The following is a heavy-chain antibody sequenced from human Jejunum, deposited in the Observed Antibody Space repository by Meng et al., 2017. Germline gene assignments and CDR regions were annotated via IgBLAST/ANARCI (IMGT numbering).Heavy chain of an antibody. J-gene: IGHJ3*02. CDR1: GGSISSSDYY. Sequence: QLQLQDSGPGLVKPSETLSLTCTVSGGSISSSDYYWGWFRQPPGKGLEWIATIFYRGSTYYHPSLNSRLTISIDASKSQFSLKLSSVTAADTAIYYCARDRGVSGSPDAFDTWGQGTMVTVSS. V-gene: IGHV4-39*07. CDR2: IFYRGST. CDR3: ARDRGVSGSPDAFDT. D-gene: IGHD3-10*01.